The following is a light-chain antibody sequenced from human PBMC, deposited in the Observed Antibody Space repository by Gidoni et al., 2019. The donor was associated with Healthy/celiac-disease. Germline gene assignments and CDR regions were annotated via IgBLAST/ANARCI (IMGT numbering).Light chain of an antibody. V-gene: IGLV3-21*04. CDR3: QVWDSSSDHWV. CDR1: NIGSKS. Sequence: SYFLTQPPPVSVAPGKTARITCGGNNIGSKSVHWYQQKPGQAPVLVIYYDSDRPSGIPERFSGSNSGNTATLTISRVEAGDEADYYCQVWDSSSDHWVFGGGTKLTVL. CDR2: YDS. J-gene: IGLJ3*02.